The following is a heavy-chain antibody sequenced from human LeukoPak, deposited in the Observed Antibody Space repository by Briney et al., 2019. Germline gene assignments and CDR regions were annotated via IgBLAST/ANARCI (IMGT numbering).Heavy chain of an antibody. CDR2: ICHSGTT. CDR1: GGSISGYS. V-gene: IGHV4-59*01. J-gene: IGHJ4*02. CDR3: ARDHRGYSYGLFDN. Sequence: PSETLSLTCTASGGSISGYSWSWVRQPPGKGLEWVWYICHSGTTKYSPSLKSRVTISVETYKKQFCLRLSSVTAADTAVYYCARDHRGYSYGLFDNWGQGTLVTVSS. D-gene: IGHD5-18*01.